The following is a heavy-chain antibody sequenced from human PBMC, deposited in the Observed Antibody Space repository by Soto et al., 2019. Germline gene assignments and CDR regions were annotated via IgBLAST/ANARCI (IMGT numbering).Heavy chain of an antibody. D-gene: IGHD3-3*01. Sequence: QVQLVQSGAEVKKPGSSVKVSCKASGGTFSSYTISWVRQAPGQGLEWVGRVIPVLDIANYAQKFQGRVTITADKFTHTAYMELSSLRSNDTAIYFCARSSYSEWWFAPWGQGTLVTVSS. CDR1: GGTFSSYT. CDR3: ARSSYSEWWFAP. J-gene: IGHJ5*02. CDR2: VIPVLDIA. V-gene: IGHV1-69*02.